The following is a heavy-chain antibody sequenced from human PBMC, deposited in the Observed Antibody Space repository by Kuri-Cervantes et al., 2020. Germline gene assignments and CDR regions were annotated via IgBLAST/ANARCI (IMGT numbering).Heavy chain of an antibody. CDR3: ARDYYDSSGYYFLGPVDGAFDI. CDR2: ISSSGSTI. CDR1: GFTFSDYY. J-gene: IGHJ3*02. D-gene: IGHD3-22*01. Sequence: GESLKISCAASGFTFSDYYMSWIRQAPGKGLEWVSYISSSGSTIYYADSVKGRFTISRDNAKNSLYLQMNSLRAEDTAVYYCARDYYDSSGYYFLGPVDGAFDIWGQGTMVTVSS. V-gene: IGHV3-11*01.